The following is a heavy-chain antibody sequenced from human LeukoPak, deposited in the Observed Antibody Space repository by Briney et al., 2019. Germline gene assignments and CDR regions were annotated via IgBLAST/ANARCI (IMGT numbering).Heavy chain of an antibody. D-gene: IGHD3-3*01. CDR2: ISDSGGST. Sequence: GGSLRLSCAASGFTFRSFAMSWVRQAPGKGLEWVSGISDSGGSTYYADSVKGRFTISRDNSKNTLYLQMNSLRAEDTGVYYCAKDHYWSIDYWGRGTLVTVSS. CDR1: GFTFRSFA. J-gene: IGHJ4*02. CDR3: AKDHYWSIDY. V-gene: IGHV3-23*01.